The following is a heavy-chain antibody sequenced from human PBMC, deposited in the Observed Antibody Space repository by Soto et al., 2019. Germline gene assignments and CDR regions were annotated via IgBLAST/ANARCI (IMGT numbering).Heavy chain of an antibody. CDR3: VSLWSVTGSRDY. CDR2: IRDRVHSYST. J-gene: IGHJ4*02. Sequence: EVQLVESGGGLVQPGGSLRLSCAVSGLTFSDHYMGWVRQAPGKGLDLVGRIRDRVHSYSTEYAASVKGRFTISRDDSRNSLYLKMNSLKMEDTAVFYCVSLWSVTGSRDYWGRGTLVTGSS. D-gene: IGHD1-20*01. CDR1: GLTFSDHY. V-gene: IGHV3-72*01.